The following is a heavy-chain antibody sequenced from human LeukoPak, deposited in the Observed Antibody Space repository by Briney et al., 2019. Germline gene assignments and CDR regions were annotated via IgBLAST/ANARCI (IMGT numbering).Heavy chain of an antibody. CDR1: GVSVSSSDYY. Sequence: PSETLSLTCTVSGVSVSSSDYYWGWIRQPPGKGLEWFGSIYYNGNTCYNPSLKSRVTISVDTSKNQFSLKLSSVTAADTAVYYCAKTYRARGYTYGYFDYWGQGTLVTVSS. V-gene: IGHV4-39*01. CDR3: AKTYRARGYTYGYFDY. D-gene: IGHD5-18*01. CDR2: IYYNGNT. J-gene: IGHJ4*02.